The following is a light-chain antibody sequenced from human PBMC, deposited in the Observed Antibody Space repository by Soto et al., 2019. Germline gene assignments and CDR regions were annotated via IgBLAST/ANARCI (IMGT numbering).Light chain of an antibody. V-gene: IGKV2-30*01. CDR1: QSLVNSDGNTY. J-gene: IGKJ1*01. Sequence: VMTQSPLSLPVTLGQPASISCRSSQSLVNSDGNTYLNWFQQRPGQSPRRLIYKVSNRDSGVPDRFSGSGSGPDFTLKISRVEAEDVGVYYCMQGSHWPRTFGQGTKVEI. CDR2: KVS. CDR3: MQGSHWPRT.